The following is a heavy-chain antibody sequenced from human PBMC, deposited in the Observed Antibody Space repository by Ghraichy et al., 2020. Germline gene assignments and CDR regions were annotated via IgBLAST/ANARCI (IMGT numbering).Heavy chain of an antibody. CDR3: ARPEAQLLEDYYYYGMDV. CDR1: GFTFSSYS. CDR2: ISSSSSTI. D-gene: IGHD2-2*01. J-gene: IGHJ6*02. V-gene: IGHV3-48*01. Sequence: LSLTCAASGFTFSSYSMNWVRQAPGKGLEWVSYISSSSSTIYYADSVKGRFTISRDNAKNSLYLQMNSLRAEDTAVYYCARPEAQLLEDYYYYGMDVWGQGTTVTVSS.